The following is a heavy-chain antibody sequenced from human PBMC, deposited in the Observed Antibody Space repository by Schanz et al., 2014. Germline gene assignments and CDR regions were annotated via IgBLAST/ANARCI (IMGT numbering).Heavy chain of an antibody. CDR3: ARRGAGGNFDY. D-gene: IGHD3-10*01. CDR2: IYYSGST. J-gene: IGHJ4*02. Sequence: QVQLQESGPGLVKPSETLSLTCTVFGGSIRGYYWGWIRQPPGKGLEWIGYIYYSGSTNYNPSLGSGVTISEDSSKTKSPQKRRSVTAADTAVYYCARRGAGGNFDYWGQGTLVTVSS. CDR1: GGSIRGYY. V-gene: IGHV4-59*08.